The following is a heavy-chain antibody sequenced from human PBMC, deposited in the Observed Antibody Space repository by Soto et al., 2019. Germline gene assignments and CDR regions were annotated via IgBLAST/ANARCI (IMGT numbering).Heavy chain of an antibody. CDR2: ISSSGSTI. J-gene: IGHJ6*02. Sequence: HVQLVESGGGLVKPGGSLRLSCAASGFTFSDYYMSWIRQAPGKGLEWVSYISSSGSTIYYADSVKGRFTISRDNAKNSLYLQMNSLRAEATAVYYCASLYGSGSYFGYYYGMDVWGQGTTVTVSS. D-gene: IGHD3-10*01. CDR1: GFTFSDYY. CDR3: ASLYGSGSYFGYYYGMDV. V-gene: IGHV3-11*01.